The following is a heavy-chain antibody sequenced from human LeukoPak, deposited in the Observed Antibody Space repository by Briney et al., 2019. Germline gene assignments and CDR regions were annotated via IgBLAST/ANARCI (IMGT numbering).Heavy chain of an antibody. V-gene: IGHV1-18*01. D-gene: IGHD5-18*01. CDR2: ISVYNGNT. J-gene: IGHJ4*02. CDR1: GYTFTSFG. Sequence: ASVKVSCKASGYTFTSFGINWVRQAPGQGLESMEWISVYNGNTLYAQRLQGRVTMTTDTSTSTAYMDLRSLRSDDTAVYYCARALDTPTSDYWGQGTLVTVSS. CDR3: ARALDTPTSDY.